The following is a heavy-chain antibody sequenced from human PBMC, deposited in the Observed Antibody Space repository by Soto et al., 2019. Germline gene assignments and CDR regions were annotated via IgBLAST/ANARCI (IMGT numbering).Heavy chain of an antibody. Sequence: GESLKISCNGSGYSFTGYWICWVRQMPWKGLEWMGIIYPGDSDTRYSPSFQGQVTISADKSISTAYLQWSSLKASDTAMYYCARHDSSGYYWGAFDIWGQGTMVTVSS. D-gene: IGHD3-22*01. CDR1: GYSFTGYW. CDR2: IYPGDSDT. CDR3: ARHDSSGYYWGAFDI. V-gene: IGHV5-51*01. J-gene: IGHJ3*02.